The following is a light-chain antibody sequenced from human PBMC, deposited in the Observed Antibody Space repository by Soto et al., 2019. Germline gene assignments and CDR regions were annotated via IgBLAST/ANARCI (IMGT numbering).Light chain of an antibody. CDR1: QSVRKY. CDR3: QQRSDWPLT. V-gene: IGKV3-11*01. CDR2: DAS. Sequence: EIVLTQSPATLSLSTGDRATLSCRASQSVRKYLAWFQQRPGQFPRLLIYDASNRATGIPVRFSGSGSGTDFTLTISSLEPEDFAVYFCQQRSDWPLTFGGGTKVDI. J-gene: IGKJ4*01.